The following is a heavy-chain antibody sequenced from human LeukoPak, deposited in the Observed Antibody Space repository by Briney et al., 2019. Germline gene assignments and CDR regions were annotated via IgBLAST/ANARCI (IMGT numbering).Heavy chain of an antibody. D-gene: IGHD5-12*01. V-gene: IGHV1-2*04. Sequence: ASVKVSCKASGYTVTSYDINWVRQATGQGLEWMGWINPNSGGTNYAQKFQGWVTMTRDTSISTAYMELSRLRSDDTAVYYCARTRGVATIYYFDYWGQGTLVTVSS. CDR2: INPNSGGT. J-gene: IGHJ4*02. CDR3: ARTRGVATIYYFDY. CDR1: GYTVTSYD.